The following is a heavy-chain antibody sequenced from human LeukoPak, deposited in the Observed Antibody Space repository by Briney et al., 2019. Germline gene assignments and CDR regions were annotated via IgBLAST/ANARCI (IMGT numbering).Heavy chain of an antibody. V-gene: IGHV3-7*05. J-gene: IGHJ5*02. CDR1: GFTFSGYA. CDR3: ARGMTVAANWFDP. CDR2: INQDGSVK. D-gene: IGHD6-19*01. Sequence: GGSLRLSCAASGFTFSGYAIQWVRQAPGKGLEWVANINQDGSVKYYVDSVKGRFTISRDNAENSLNLQMNSLRAEDTAVYYCARGMTVAANWFDPWGQGTLVSVSS.